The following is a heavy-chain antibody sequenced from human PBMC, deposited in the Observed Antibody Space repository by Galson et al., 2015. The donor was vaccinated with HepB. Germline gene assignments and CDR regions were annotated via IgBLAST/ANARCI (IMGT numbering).Heavy chain of an antibody. CDR2: IYYSGNT. V-gene: IGHV4-30-4*01. CDR1: GGSIFSGDYY. Sequence: LSLTCTVSGGSIFSGDYYWNWVRQPPGKGLEWIGYIYYSGNTFYSPSLKSRITISVDMSKNQFSLNLSSVTAADTAVYYCARDQRGYCSTTSCLYYYGMDVWGQGTTVTVSS. J-gene: IGHJ6*02. CDR3: ARDQRGYCSTTSCLYYYGMDV. D-gene: IGHD2-2*01.